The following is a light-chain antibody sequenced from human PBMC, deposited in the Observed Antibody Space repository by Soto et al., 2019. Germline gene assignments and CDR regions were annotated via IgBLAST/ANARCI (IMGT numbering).Light chain of an antibody. CDR2: DAS. Sequence: PMTPSPSTLSASVGYRVTITCRASQSVHSSLAWYQQKPGKAPNLLISDASSLKSGVPPRFSVSGSGTAFTLTISRLQTDDSATYHCQQYSIYTWTFGQGTKVDIK. V-gene: IGKV1-5*01. CDR1: QSVHSS. CDR3: QQYSIYTWT. J-gene: IGKJ1*01.